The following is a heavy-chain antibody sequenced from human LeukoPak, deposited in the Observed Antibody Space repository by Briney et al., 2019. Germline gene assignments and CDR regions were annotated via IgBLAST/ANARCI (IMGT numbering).Heavy chain of an antibody. Sequence: SETLSLTCTVSGGSISSYYWSWIRQPPGKGLEWIGYIYYSGSTNYNPSLKSRVTISVDTSKNQFSLKLSSVTAADTAVYYCARASSGYCSSTSCYTPDYWGQGTLVTVSS. D-gene: IGHD2-2*02. J-gene: IGHJ4*02. CDR1: GGSISSYY. CDR2: IYYSGST. V-gene: IGHV4-59*01. CDR3: ARASSGYCSSTSCYTPDY.